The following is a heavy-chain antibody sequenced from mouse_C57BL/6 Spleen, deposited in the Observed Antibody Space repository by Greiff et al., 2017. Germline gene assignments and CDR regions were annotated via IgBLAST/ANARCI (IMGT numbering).Heavy chain of an antibody. Sequence: EVQLQQSGPELVKPGASVKISCKASGYTFTDYYMNWVKQSHGKSLEWIGDINPNNGGTSYNQKFKGKATSTVDKSSSTAYMELRSLTSEDSAVYYCARDYYGSGAWFAYWGQGTLVTVSA. CDR1: GYTFTDYY. V-gene: IGHV1-26*01. J-gene: IGHJ3*01. CDR3: ARDYYGSGAWFAY. D-gene: IGHD1-1*01. CDR2: INPNNGGT.